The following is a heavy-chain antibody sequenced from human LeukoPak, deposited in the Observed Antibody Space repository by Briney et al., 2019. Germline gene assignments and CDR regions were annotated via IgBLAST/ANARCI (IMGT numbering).Heavy chain of an antibody. CDR2: ITWNSGTI. J-gene: IGHJ3*02. V-gene: IGHV3-9*01. CDR1: GFTFDDYA. Sequence: GGSLRLSCAASGFTFDDYAMHWVRQGPGKGLEGVSGITWNSGTIGYADSVKGRFTISRDNAKNSLYLQMNSLRAEDTALYYCAKDVTGTGAFDIWGQGTMVTVSS. CDR3: AKDVTGTGAFDI. D-gene: IGHD1-7*01.